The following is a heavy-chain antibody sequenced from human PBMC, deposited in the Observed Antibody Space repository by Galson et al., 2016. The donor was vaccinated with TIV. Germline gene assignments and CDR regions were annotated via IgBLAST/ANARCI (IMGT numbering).Heavy chain of an antibody. V-gene: IGHV5-51*01. CDR3: ARRGPRYGKFDY. CDR1: GYSFATYW. CDR2: VYPDDSDT. J-gene: IGHJ4*02. D-gene: IGHD4-17*01. Sequence: QSGAEVKKPGESLKISCEASGYSFATYWIAWVRQKPGKGLEWMGIVYPDDSDTTYNPSFQGQVTFSADKSMNTAFLQWSSLEASDTAMYYCARRGPRYGKFDYWGQGTPVTVSS.